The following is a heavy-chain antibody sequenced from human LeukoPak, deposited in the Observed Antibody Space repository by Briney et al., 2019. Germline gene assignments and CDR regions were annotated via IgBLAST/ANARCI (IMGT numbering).Heavy chain of an antibody. J-gene: IGHJ4*02. CDR1: GYTFTSYG. V-gene: IGHV1-18*01. Sequence: ASVKVSCKASGYTFTSYGISWVRQAPGQGLEWMGWISAYSGDTHYAQKFQGRVTMTTDTSTNTAYMDLRSLRSDDTGVYYCARGADCTSTSCKFDYWGQGTLVTVSS. D-gene: IGHD2-2*01. CDR3: ARGADCTSTSCKFDY. CDR2: ISAYSGDT.